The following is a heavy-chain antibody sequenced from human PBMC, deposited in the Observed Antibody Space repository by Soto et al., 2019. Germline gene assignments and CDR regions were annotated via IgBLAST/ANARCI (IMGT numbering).Heavy chain of an antibody. J-gene: IGHJ4*02. D-gene: IGHD6-13*01. Sequence: QVQLQVLGPGLVKPSGTLSLTCAVSGGSISSINWWRWVRQPPGKGLEWIGEIYHSGSTNYNPSLKSRVTISVDKSKNQFSLKLSSVTAADTAVYYCAGIAAAGTRFDSWGQGTLVTVSS. V-gene: IGHV4-4*02. CDR1: GGSISSINW. CDR2: IYHSGST. CDR3: AGIAAAGTRFDS.